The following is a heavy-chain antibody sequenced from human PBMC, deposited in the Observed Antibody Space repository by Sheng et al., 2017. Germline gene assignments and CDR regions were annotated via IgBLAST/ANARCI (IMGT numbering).Heavy chain of an antibody. J-gene: IGHJ4*02. CDR2: ISYDGSNK. CDR3: AREYCGGDCYYPWGLDY. V-gene: IGHV3-30*03. CDR1: GFTFSSYG. D-gene: IGHD2-21*02. Sequence: QVQLVESGGGVVQPGRSLRLSCAASGFTFSSYGMHWVRQAPGKGLEWVAVISYDGSNKYYADSVKGRFTISRDNSKNTLYLQMNSLRAEDTAVYYCAREYCGGDCYYPWGLDYWGQGTRGHRLL.